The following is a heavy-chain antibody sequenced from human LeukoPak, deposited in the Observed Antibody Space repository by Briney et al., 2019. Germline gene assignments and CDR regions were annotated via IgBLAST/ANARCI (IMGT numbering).Heavy chain of an antibody. Sequence: GGSLRLSCAASGFTFSSNWMTWVRQAPGKGLECVANIKEDGSEKYYVDSVKGRFTISRDNAKSSLYLQMDSLTADDTAVYFCACLRGPSDYWGQGTLVTVSS. CDR3: ACLRGPSDY. CDR2: IKEDGSEK. CDR1: GFTFSSNW. J-gene: IGHJ4*02. D-gene: IGHD4-17*01. V-gene: IGHV3-7*01.